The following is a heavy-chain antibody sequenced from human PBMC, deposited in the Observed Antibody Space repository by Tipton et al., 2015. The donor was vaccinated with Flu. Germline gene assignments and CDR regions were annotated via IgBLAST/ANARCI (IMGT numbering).Heavy chain of an antibody. CDR1: GFTFSNYW. D-gene: IGHD1-26*01. Sequence: SLRLSCAASGFTFSNYWMSWVRQAPGKGLEWVADIKQDGNEKYYVDSVKGRFTISRDNAKNSLYLQMNSLRAEDTAVYYCAREDRLVGSNCFDFWGQGTLVTVST. CDR3: AREDRLVGSNCFDF. J-gene: IGHJ4*02. CDR2: IKQDGNEK. V-gene: IGHV3-7*01.